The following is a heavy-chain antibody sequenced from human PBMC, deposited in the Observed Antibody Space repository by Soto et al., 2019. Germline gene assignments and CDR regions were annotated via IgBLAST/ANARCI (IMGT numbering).Heavy chain of an antibody. CDR2: IIPIFGTA. V-gene: IGHV1-69*13. J-gene: IGHJ6*02. CDR3: ARERVLMVYAADHYYYYGMDV. CDR1: GGTFSSYA. D-gene: IGHD2-8*01. Sequence: SVKVSCKASGGTFSSYAISWVRQAPGQGLEWMGGIIPIFGTANYAQKFQGRVTIAADESTSTAYMELSSLRSEDTAVYYCARERVLMVYAADHYYYYGMDVWGQGTTVTVSS.